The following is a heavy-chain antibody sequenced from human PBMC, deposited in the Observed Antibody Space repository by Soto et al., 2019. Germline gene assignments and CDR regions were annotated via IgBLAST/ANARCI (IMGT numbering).Heavy chain of an antibody. CDR2: IYYSGST. V-gene: IGHV4-59*01. CDR3: ARQLPRGWFDF. Sequence: SETLSLTCTVSGGSISSYYWSWIRQPPGKGLEWIGYIYYSGSTNYNPSLKSRVTISVDTSKNQFSLKLSSVTAADTAVYYCARQLPRGWFDFRDPATLLTLFS. CDR1: GGSISSYY. D-gene: IGHD2-2*01. J-gene: IGHJ5*01.